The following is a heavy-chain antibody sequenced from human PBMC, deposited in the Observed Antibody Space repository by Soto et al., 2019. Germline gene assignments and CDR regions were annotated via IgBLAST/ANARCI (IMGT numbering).Heavy chain of an antibody. V-gene: IGHV3-23*01. Sequence: PGGSLRLSCAASGFTFSSYAMSWVRQAPGKGLEWVSAISGSGGSTYYADSVKGRFTISRDNSKNTLYLQMNSLRAEDTAVYYCAKDPLTIVVVPAAPFDPWGQGTLVTVSS. CDR3: AKDPLTIVVVPAAPFDP. J-gene: IGHJ5*02. D-gene: IGHD2-2*01. CDR1: GFTFSSYA. CDR2: ISGSGGST.